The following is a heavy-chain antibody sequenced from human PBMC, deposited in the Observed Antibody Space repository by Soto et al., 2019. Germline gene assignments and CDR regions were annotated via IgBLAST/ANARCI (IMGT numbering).Heavy chain of an antibody. CDR3: AKVRTVVSGQFDF. D-gene: IGHD2-8*02. J-gene: IGHJ4*02. CDR2: ISWNSGSI. CDR1: GFTFDDYA. Sequence: EVQLVESGGGLVQPGRSLRLSCAASGFTFDDYAMHWVRQAPGKGLEWVSGISWNSGSIGYADSVKGRFTISRDNAKNSVYLRMSSLGAEDTALYYCAKVRTVVSGQFDFWGQGTLVTVSS. V-gene: IGHV3-9*01.